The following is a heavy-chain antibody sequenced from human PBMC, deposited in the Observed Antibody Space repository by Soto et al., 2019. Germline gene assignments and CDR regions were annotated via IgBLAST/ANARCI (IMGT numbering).Heavy chain of an antibody. V-gene: IGHV3-23*01. D-gene: IGHD6-19*01. Sequence: GGSLRLSCAASGFTFSSHAMSWVRQAPGKGLEWVSGITSSGGTTDYAESVKVRFNISRDNSKNKLYLQMNSLRAEDTAVYYCAKDRCARGWCDXDFWGQGTLVTXS. CDR2: ITSSGGTT. CDR1: GFTFSSHA. CDR3: AKDRCARGWCDXDF. J-gene: IGHJ4*02.